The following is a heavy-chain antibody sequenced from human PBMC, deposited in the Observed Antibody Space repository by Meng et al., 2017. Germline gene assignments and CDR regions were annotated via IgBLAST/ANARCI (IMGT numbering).Heavy chain of an antibody. CDR2: INPKSGDT. CDR3: AREGVIYWYFDL. D-gene: IGHD3-10*01. J-gene: IGHJ2*01. CDR1: GYTFPDYY. V-gene: IGHV1-2*06. Sequence: QVQRVQSGGEVKKPGASVKVSCKPSGYTFPDYYIHWVRRAPGQGLEWMGRINPKSGDTHYAQKFQARVTMTGDTSISTAYMELSGLRSDDTAMYYCAREGVIYWYFDLWGRGTLVTVSS.